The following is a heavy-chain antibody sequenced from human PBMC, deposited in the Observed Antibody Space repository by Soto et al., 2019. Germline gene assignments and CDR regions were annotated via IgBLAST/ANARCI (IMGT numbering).Heavy chain of an antibody. CDR1: PFTYTYAW. D-gene: IGHD6-13*01. Sequence: EVQLVESGGGLVRPGGSLRLSCAASPFTYTYAWMNWVRQAPGKGLESVGHVKRKSEGWATDYGTSLKERFTISRDDSKNMAYPQMNSLRSQSTTVYYCTPGYGRTWYQWGQGTLVTVSA. J-gene: IGHJ4*02. CDR2: VKRKSEGWAT. CDR3: TPGYGRTWYQ. V-gene: IGHV3-15*07.